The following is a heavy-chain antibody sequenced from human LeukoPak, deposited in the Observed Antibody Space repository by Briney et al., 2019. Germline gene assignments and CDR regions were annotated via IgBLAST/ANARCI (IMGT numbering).Heavy chain of an antibody. J-gene: IGHJ4*02. D-gene: IGHD1-26*01. CDR1: GFSFRYCA. CDR3: TRDGGSFCDFDY. CDR2: INTDGRIT. Sequence: GGSLRLSCVGSGFSFRYCAIHWVRQAPGKGLEYVSVINTDGRITYYADSVKGRFTISRDNSKNTVYLQMGSLRGDDMAVYYCTRDGGSFCDFDYWGQGALSPSPQ. V-gene: IGHV3-64*02.